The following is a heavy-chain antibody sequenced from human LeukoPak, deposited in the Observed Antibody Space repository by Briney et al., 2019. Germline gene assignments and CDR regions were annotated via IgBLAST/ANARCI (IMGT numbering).Heavy chain of an antibody. CDR1: GFTFSSYG. D-gene: IGHD2-2*01. J-gene: IGHJ4*02. V-gene: IGHV3-30*03. Sequence: GRSLRLSCAASGFTFSSYGMHWVRQAPGKGLEWVAVISYDGSNKYYADSVKGRFTIPRDNSKNTLYLQMNSLRAEDTAVYYCVRGYQLLLDYWGQGTLVTVSS. CDR3: VRGYQLLLDY. CDR2: ISYDGSNK.